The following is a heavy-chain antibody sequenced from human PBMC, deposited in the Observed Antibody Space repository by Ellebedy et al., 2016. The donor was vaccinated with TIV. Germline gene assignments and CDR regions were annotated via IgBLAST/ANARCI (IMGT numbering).Heavy chain of an antibody. CDR1: GFTFSSYW. Sequence: GESLKISCAASGFTFSSYWMSWVRQAPGKGLEWVANIKQDGSEKYYVDSVKGRFTISRDNAKNSLYLQMNSLRDEDTAVYYCAREASDAFDIWGQGTMVTVSS. CDR3: AREASDAFDI. J-gene: IGHJ3*02. CDR2: IKQDGSEK. V-gene: IGHV3-7*03.